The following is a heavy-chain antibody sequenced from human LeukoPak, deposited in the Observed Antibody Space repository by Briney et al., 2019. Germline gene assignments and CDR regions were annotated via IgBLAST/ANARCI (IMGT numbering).Heavy chain of an antibody. Sequence: GGSLRLSCAASGFTFSSYSMNWVRQAPGKGLEWVSSISSSSSYIYYADSVKGRFTISRDNAKNSLYLQMNSLRAEDTAVYYCARVGGGSYYFDYWGQGTLVTVSS. D-gene: IGHD1-26*01. J-gene: IGHJ4*02. CDR1: GFTFSSYS. CDR3: ARVGGGSYYFDY. CDR2: ISSSSSYI. V-gene: IGHV3-21*01.